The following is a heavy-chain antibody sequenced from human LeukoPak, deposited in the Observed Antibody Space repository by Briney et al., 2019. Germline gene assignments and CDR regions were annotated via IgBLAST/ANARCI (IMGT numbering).Heavy chain of an antibody. D-gene: IGHD6-19*01. CDR2: IWYDGTNK. J-gene: IGHJ4*02. V-gene: IGHV3-33*01. Sequence: GRSLRLSCAASGFTFSSYGMHWVRQAPGKGLEWVAVIWYDGTNKYYADSVKGRFTISRDKSKNTLDLQMNSLRAGDTAVYYCARGVAGNFDYWGLGTLVTVSS. CDR1: GFTFSSYG. CDR3: ARGVAGNFDY.